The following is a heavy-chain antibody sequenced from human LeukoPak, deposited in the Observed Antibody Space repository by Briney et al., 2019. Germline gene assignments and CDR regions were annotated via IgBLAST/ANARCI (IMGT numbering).Heavy chain of an antibody. V-gene: IGHV3-23*01. CDR2: ISGSGGST. CDR1: GFTFSSFA. Sequence: GGSLRLSCAASGFTFSSFAMSWVRQAPGKGLEWVSAISGSGGSTFYAGSVKGRFTISRDNSKNTLFLQMNGLRAEDTAVYYCASPGGQHRDGYIWGQGTLVTVSS. CDR3: ASPGGQHRDGYI. J-gene: IGHJ1*01. D-gene: IGHD5-24*01.